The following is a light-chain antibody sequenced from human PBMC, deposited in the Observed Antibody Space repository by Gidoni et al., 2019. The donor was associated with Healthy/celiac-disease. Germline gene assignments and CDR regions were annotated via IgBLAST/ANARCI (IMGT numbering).Light chain of an antibody. CDR3: SSYTSSSTLVV. CDR1: SSDVGGYNY. CDR2: EVS. V-gene: IGLV2-14*01. J-gene: IGLJ2*01. Sequence: QSALTQPASVSGSPGQSITIACTGTSSDVGGYNYVSWYQQHPGKAPKLMIDEVSNRPSGRPDRFSGSKSGNTASLTIPGLQAEDEAAYYRSSYTSSSTLVVFGGGTKLTVL.